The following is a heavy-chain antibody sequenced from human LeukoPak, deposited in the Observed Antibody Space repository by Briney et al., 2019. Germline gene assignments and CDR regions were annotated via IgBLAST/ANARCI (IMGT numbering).Heavy chain of an antibody. V-gene: IGHV3-49*04. CDR3: TRATVVRFDY. Sequence: GGSLRLSCTASGFTFGDYAMSWVRQAPGKGLEWVGFIRSKAYGGTTEYAASVKGRFTTSRDDSKSIAYLQMNSLKTEDTAVYYCTRATVVRFDYWGQGTLVTVSS. CDR2: IRSKAYGGTT. CDR1: GFTFGDYA. D-gene: IGHD4-23*01. J-gene: IGHJ4*02.